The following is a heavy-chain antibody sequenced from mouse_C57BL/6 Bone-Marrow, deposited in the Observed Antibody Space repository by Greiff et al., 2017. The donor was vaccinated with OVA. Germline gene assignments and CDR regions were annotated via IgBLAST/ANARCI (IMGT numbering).Heavy chain of an antibody. CDR3: AREGDGYLWYFDV. Sequence: VKLMESGPELVKPGASVKISCKASGYSFTSYYIHWVKQRPGQGLEWIGWIYPGSGNTKYNEKFKGKATLTADTSASTAYMQLSSLTSEDSAVYYCAREGDGYLWYFDVWGTGTTVTVSS. CDR2: IYPGSGNT. D-gene: IGHD2-3*01. V-gene: IGHV1-66*01. CDR1: GYSFTSYY. J-gene: IGHJ1*03.